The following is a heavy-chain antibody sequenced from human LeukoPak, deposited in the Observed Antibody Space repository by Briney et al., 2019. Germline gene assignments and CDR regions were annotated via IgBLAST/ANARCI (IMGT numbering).Heavy chain of an antibody. V-gene: IGHV4-34*01. Sequence: KTSETLSLTCAVYGGSFSGYYWSWIRQPPGKGLEWIGEINHSGSTNYNPSLKSRVTISVDTSKNQFSLKLSSVTAADTAVYYCARGLDLDWGQGTLVTVSS. D-gene: IGHD3-9*01. CDR2: INHSGST. CDR3: ARGLDLD. J-gene: IGHJ4*02. CDR1: GGSFSGYY.